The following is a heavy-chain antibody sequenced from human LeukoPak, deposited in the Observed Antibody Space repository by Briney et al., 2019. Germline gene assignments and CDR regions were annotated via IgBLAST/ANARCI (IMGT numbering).Heavy chain of an antibody. V-gene: IGHV3-73*01. Sequence: GGSLRLSCAASGFTFSSYGMHWVRQASGKGLEWVGRIRSKANSYATAYAASVKGRFTISRDDSKNTAYLQMNSLKTEGTAVYYCTVNVDFWSGFLVVWGQGTLVTVSS. J-gene: IGHJ4*02. D-gene: IGHD3-3*01. CDR3: TVNVDFWSGFLVV. CDR2: IRSKANSYAT. CDR1: GFTFSSYG.